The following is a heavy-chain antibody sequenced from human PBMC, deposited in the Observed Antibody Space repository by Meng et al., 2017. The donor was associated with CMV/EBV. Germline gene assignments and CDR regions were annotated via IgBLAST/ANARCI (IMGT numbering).Heavy chain of an antibody. CDR3: TTVRFTMVRGMTWFDP. CDR1: TFSDSW. D-gene: IGHD3-10*01. Sequence: TFSDSWVSWRHPAGEKRQEMVGSIKSRTDDGTTDYDAPVKGRVTSSRDDSKLTLYLLTNTLKAEDTAVCYCTTVRFTMVRGMTWFDPWGQGTLVTVSS. J-gene: IGHJ5*02. CDR2: IKSRTDDGTT. V-gene: IGHV3-15*01.